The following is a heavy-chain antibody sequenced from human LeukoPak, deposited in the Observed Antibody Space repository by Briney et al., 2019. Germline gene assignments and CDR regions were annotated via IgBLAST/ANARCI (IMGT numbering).Heavy chain of an antibody. CDR2: IYGSGST. J-gene: IGHJ5*02. D-gene: IGHD1-1*01. CDR1: GDAINSYS. Sequence: PSETLSLTCIVSGDAINSYSWNWIRQSPETGLEWIGRIYGSGSTMYNPSLRSRVTLLVDTSNNQFSLKLSSVTAADTAIYYCARRVVEARPSSERNWLDPWGQGTLVTVSP. V-gene: IGHV4-59*08. CDR3: ARRVVEARPSSERNWLDP.